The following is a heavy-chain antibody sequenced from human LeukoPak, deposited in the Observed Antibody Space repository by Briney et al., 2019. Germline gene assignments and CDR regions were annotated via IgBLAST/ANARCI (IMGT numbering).Heavy chain of an antibody. J-gene: IGHJ4*02. V-gene: IGHV3-48*03. D-gene: IGHD1-26*01. CDR3: ARESIVGGDPDY. Sequence: GGSLRLSCAASGFTFSRYEMNWVRQAPGKGLEWVSYISSSGSTIHYADSVKGRFTISRDNAKNSLYLQMNSLRAEDTAVYYCARESIVGGDPDYWGEGTLVTVSS. CDR2: ISSSGSTI. CDR1: GFTFSRYE.